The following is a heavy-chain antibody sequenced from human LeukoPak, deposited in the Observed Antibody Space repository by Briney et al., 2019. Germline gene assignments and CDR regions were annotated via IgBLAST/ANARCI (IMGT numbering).Heavy chain of an antibody. V-gene: IGHV3-7*01. CDR1: GSSFDSHY. CDR2: ISQAGSAK. D-gene: IGHD4-11*01. J-gene: IGHJ3*01. CDR3: ARLQSYAFAL. Sequence: GGSLRLSCTASGSSFDSHYMSWVRQAPGKGLEGVAAISQAGSAKYYVDSVKGRFTNSRDNAKNSLHVQMNSLRVEDTAVYYCARLQSYAFALWGQGTAVTVSA.